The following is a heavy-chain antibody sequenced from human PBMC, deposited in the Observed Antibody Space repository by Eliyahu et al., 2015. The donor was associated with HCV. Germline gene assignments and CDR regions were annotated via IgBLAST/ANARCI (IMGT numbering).Heavy chain of an antibody. Sequence: QVQLQESGPGLVKPSQTLSLTCTVSGGSISSGGSYWSWXRQHPGKGLEWIGYIYYSGSTYYNPSLKSRVTISVDTSKNQFSLKLSSVTAADTAVYYCARDLYDYDFQGENYYYYYYMDVWGEGTTVTVSS. CDR3: ARDLYDYDFQGENYYYYYYMDV. V-gene: IGHV4-31*03. CDR2: IYYSGST. CDR1: GGSISSGGSY. J-gene: IGHJ6*03. D-gene: IGHD4-17*01.